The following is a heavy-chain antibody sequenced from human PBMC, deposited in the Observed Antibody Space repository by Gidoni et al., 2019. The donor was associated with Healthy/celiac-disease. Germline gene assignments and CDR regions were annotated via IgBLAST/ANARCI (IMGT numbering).Heavy chain of an antibody. CDR3: ATPRGYCSGGSCLDAFDI. CDR2: IYYSGST. Sequence: QLQLQESCPGLVKPSETLSLTCTVSGGSISSSSYYWGWIRQPPGKGLGWIGSIYYSGSTYYNPSLKSRVTISVDTSKNQFSLKLSSVTAADTAVYYCATPRGYCSGGSCLDAFDIWGQGTMVTVSS. J-gene: IGHJ3*02. V-gene: IGHV4-39*01. D-gene: IGHD2-15*01. CDR1: GGSISSSSYY.